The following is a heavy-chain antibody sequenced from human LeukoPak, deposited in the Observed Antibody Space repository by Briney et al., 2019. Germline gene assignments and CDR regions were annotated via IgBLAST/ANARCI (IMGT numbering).Heavy chain of an antibody. CDR2: ISRHNGNT. CDR1: GYSFTSYG. CDR3: ARHYYGSGSEDY. J-gene: IGHJ4*02. V-gene: IGHV1-18*01. D-gene: IGHD3-10*01. Sequence: ASVKVSCKASGYSFTSYGITWGRQAPGQGLEWMGWISRHNGNTDYAQKFRDRVTMTIDTSTSTADMELRSLIPDDTAVYYCARHYYGSGSEDYWGQGTLVTVSS.